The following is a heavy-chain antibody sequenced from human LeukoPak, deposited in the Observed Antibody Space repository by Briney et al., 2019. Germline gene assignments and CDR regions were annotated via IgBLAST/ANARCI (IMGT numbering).Heavy chain of an antibody. V-gene: IGHV4-34*01. J-gene: IGHJ3*02. CDR1: GGSFSGYY. Sequence: SETLSLTCAVYGGSFSGYYWSWIRQPPGKGLEWIGEINHSGSTNYNPSLKSRVTISVDTSKNQFSLKLSSVTAADTAVYYCASSPRTDAFDIWGQGTMVTVSS. CDR2: INHSGST. CDR3: ASSPRTDAFDI.